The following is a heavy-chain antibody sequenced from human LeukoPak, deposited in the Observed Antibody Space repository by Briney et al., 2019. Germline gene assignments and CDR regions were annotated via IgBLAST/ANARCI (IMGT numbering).Heavy chain of an antibody. Sequence: ASVKVSCKASGYTFTGYYMHWVRQAPGQGLEWMGWINPNSGGTNYAQKFQGRVTMTRDTSISTAYMELSRLRSDDTAVYYCAREDRRAAAGIDYWGQGTLVTVSS. CDR3: AREDRRAAAGIDY. CDR2: INPNSGGT. J-gene: IGHJ4*02. D-gene: IGHD6-13*01. CDR1: GYTFTGYY. V-gene: IGHV1-2*02.